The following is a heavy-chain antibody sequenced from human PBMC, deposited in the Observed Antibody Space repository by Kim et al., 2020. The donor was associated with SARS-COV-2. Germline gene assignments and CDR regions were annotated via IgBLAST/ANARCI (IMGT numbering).Heavy chain of an antibody. CDR2: IWYDGSNK. V-gene: IGHV3-33*06. Sequence: GGSLRLSCAASGFTFSSYGMHWVRQAPGKGLEWVAVIWYDGSNKYYADSVKGRFTISRDNSKNTLYLQMNSLRAEDTAVYYCAKDRGSMVRGSTPGDPWGQGTLVTVSS. J-gene: IGHJ5*02. D-gene: IGHD3-10*01. CDR1: GFTFSSYG. CDR3: AKDRGSMVRGSTPGDP.